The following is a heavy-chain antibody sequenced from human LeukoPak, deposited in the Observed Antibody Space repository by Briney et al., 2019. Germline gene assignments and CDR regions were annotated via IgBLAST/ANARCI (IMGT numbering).Heavy chain of an antibody. CDR2: ISAYNGNT. V-gene: IGHV1-18*01. D-gene: IGHD3-10*01. CDR3: ARDQRLWFGELPGQY. J-gene: IGHJ4*02. CDR1: GYTFTSYG. Sequence: ASVKVSCKASGYTFTSYGISWVRQAPGQGLEWMGWISAYNGNTNYAQKLQGRVTMTTDTSTSTAYMELRSLRSDDTAVYYCARDQRLWFGELPGQYRGQGTLVTVSS.